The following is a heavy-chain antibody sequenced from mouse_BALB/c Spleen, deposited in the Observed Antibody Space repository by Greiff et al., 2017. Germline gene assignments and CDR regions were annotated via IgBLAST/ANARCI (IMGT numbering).Heavy chain of an antibody. D-gene: IGHD1-1*01. Sequence: EVKLMESGGGLVQPGGSLRLSCATSGFTFTDYYMSWVRQPPGKALEWLGFIRNKANGYTTEYSASVKGRFTISRDNSQSILYLQMNTLRAEDSATYYCARDGSYYGRPFFAYWGQGTLVTVSA. CDR2: IRNKANGYTT. CDR1: GFTFTDYY. J-gene: IGHJ3*01. V-gene: IGHV7-3*02. CDR3: ARDGSYYGRPFFAY.